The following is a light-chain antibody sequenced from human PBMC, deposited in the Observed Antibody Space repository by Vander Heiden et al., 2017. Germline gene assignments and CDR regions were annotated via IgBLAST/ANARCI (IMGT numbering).Light chain of an antibody. CDR1: SSDVGGSNY. CDR2: QVT. Sequence: QSALIQPPSASGSPGQSVTISCTGTSSDVGGSNYVSWYQQHPGKAPRLLIYQVTTRPSGVPARFSGSKSGYTASLTVSGLQTEDEADYYCSSYAGSNNHVVFGGGTKLAVL. CDR3: SSYAGSNNHVV. V-gene: IGLV2-8*01. J-gene: IGLJ2*01.